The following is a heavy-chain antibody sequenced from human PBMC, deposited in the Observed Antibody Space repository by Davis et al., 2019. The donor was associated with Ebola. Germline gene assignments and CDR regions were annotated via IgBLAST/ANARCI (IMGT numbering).Heavy chain of an antibody. CDR3: ARETLIGSSTSFYYYYGMDV. D-gene: IGHD2-2*01. J-gene: IGHJ6*02. CDR1: GGSISSSSYY. Sequence: SETLSLTCTVSGGSISSSSYYWGWIRQPPGEGLQWIGSIYYRGSTYYNPSLKSRVTISVDTSKNQFSLKMSSVTAADTAVYYCARETLIGSSTSFYYYYGMDVWGQGTTVTVSS. V-gene: IGHV4-39*01. CDR2: IYYRGST.